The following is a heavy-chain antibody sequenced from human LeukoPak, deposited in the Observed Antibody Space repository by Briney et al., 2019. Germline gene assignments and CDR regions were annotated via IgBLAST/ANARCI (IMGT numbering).Heavy chain of an antibody. Sequence: GGSPRLSCAASGFTFSTASLHWVRQAPGRGLEWVSAFDTGFGTYYPDSLKGRFTISRDNSKNTLFLQMNSLRADDTAVYYCARSSGWWSLDYWGQGTLVTVSS. CDR3: ARSSGWWSLDY. CDR2: FDTGFGT. CDR1: GFTFSTAS. J-gene: IGHJ4*02. V-gene: IGHV3-23*01. D-gene: IGHD6-19*01.